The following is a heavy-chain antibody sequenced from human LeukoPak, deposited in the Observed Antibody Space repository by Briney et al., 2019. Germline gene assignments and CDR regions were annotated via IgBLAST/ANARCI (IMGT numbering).Heavy chain of an antibody. CDR3: VRDGGGTTPYDC. D-gene: IGHD1-7*01. Sequence: GGSPRLSCAASGFTLSDYWMNWVRQVPGKGPVWVSHISPDGRNIAYADSVKGRFTISRDSAKNTLYLQMNSLRVEDTAVYYCVRDGGGTTPYDCWGQGSLVTVSS. CDR1: GFTLSDYW. CDR2: ISPDGRNI. V-gene: IGHV3-74*01. J-gene: IGHJ4*02.